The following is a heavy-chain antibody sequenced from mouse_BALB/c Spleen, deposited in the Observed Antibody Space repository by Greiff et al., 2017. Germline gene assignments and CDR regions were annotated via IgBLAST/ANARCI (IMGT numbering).Heavy chain of an antibody. D-gene: IGHD3-1*01. CDR3: AREGGSGWDAMDY. J-gene: IGHJ4*01. V-gene: IGHV1S81*02. CDR1: GYTFTSYW. CDR2: INPSNGRT. Sequence: QVQLQQPGAELVKPGASVKLSCKASGYTFTSYWMHWVKQRPGQGLEWIGEINPSNGRTNYNEKFKSKATLTVDKSSSTAYMQLSSLTSEDSAVYYCAREGGSGWDAMDYWGQGKSVAVSS.